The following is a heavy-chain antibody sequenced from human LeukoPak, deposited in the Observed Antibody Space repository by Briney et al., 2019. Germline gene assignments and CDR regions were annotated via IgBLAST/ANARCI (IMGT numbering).Heavy chain of an antibody. D-gene: IGHD6-13*01. CDR1: GFTFSNYG. CDR3: ARGTIAAAGYYYFDY. Sequence: SGRSLRLSCAASGFTFSNYGMHWVRQAPGKGLEWVANIKQDGSEKYYVDSVKGRFTISRDNAKNSLYLQMNSLRAEDTAVYYCARGTIAAAGYYYFDYWGQGTQVTVSS. J-gene: IGHJ4*02. CDR2: IKQDGSEK. V-gene: IGHV3-7*04.